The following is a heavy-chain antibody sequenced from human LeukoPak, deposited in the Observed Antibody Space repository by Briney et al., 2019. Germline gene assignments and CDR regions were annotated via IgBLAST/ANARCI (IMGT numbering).Heavy chain of an antibody. D-gene: IGHD4-17*01. V-gene: IGHV4-30-4*08. J-gene: IGHJ4*02. CDR1: GGSFSGYY. CDR2: IYYSGST. Sequence: SETLSLTCAVYGGSFSGYYWSWIRQPPGKGLEWIGYIYYSGSTYYNPSLKSRVTISVDTSKNQFSLKLSSVTAADTAVYYCARDPFGGDYAYYFDYWGQGTLVTVSS. CDR3: ARDPFGGDYAYYFDY.